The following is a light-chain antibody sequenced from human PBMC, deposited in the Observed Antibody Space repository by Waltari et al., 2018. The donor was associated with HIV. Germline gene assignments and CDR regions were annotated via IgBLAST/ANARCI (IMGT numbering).Light chain of an antibody. J-gene: IGLJ1*01. V-gene: IGLV2-14*03. CDR1: SSDVGGYNS. CDR3: SSYTSTSTVYV. Sequence: QSALTQPASVSGSPGQSITISCTGTSSDVGGYNSVSWYQLHPGKAPKLMIYAVSNRPAGVSNRFSGSKSDNTPSLTISGLQAEDEADYYCSSYTSTSTVYVFGTGTEVTVL. CDR2: AVS.